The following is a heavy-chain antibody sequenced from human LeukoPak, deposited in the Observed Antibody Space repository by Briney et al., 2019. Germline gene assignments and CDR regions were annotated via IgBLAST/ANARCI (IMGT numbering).Heavy chain of an antibody. Sequence: SETLSLTCAVSGGSISSSNWWSWVRQPPGKGLEWIGEIYHSGSTNYNPSLKSRVTISVDKSKNQFSLQLNSVTPEDTAVYYCARGGSYYNWFDPWGQGTLVTVSS. CDR3: ARGGSYYNWFDP. CDR2: IYHSGST. J-gene: IGHJ5*02. V-gene: IGHV4-4*02. CDR1: GGSISSSNW. D-gene: IGHD1-26*01.